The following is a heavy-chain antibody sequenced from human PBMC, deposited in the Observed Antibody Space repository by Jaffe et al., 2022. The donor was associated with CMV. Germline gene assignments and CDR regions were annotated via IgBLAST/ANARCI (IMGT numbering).Heavy chain of an antibody. J-gene: IGHJ4*02. CDR1: GFTFSSYS. V-gene: IGHV3-21*01. CDR3: ARDWVATIHHGPGDY. D-gene: IGHD5-12*01. CDR2: ISSSSSYI. Sequence: EVQLVESGGGLVKPGGSLRLSCAASGFTFSSYSMNWVRQAPGKGLEWVSSISSSSSYIYYADSVKGRFTISRDNAKNSLYLQMNSLRAEDTAVYYCARDWVATIHHGPGDYWGQGTLVTVSS.